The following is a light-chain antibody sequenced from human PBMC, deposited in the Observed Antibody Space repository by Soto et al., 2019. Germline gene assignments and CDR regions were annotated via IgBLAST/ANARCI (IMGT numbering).Light chain of an antibody. V-gene: IGKV3-20*01. J-gene: IGKJ4*01. CDR1: QSVSSSF. CDR3: QQYGTSPLT. CDR2: GAS. Sequence: EIVLTQSPGTLSLSPGERATLSCRASQSVSSSFLAWYQQKPGQAPRLLIYGASFRATGIPRRFSGSGSGNDFTLTISRLQPEHFAVYYCQQYGTSPLTFGGGTKVVIK.